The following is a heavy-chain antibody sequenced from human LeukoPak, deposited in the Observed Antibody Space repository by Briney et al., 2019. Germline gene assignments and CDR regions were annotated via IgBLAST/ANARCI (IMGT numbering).Heavy chain of an antibody. J-gene: IGHJ4*02. CDR3: ARDLIQFPQSPDY. Sequence: GGSLRLSCAASGFTFSSYSMNWVRQAPGKGLEWVSSISSSSSHIYYADSVKGRFTISRDNAKNSLYLQMNSLRAEDTAVYYCARDLIQFPQSPDYWGQGTLVTVSS. V-gene: IGHV3-21*01. D-gene: IGHD5-18*01. CDR1: GFTFSSYS. CDR2: ISSSSSHI.